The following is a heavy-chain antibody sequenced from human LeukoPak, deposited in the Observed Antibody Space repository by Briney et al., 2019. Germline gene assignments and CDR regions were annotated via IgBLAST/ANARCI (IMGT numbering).Heavy chain of an antibody. CDR3: VRALGDDSVERDYSGNDD. CDR1: GFSFSSYW. CDR2: IIYAGGET. J-gene: IGHJ6*04. D-gene: IGHD3-22*01. V-gene: IGHV3-7*01. Sequence: GGSLSLSCAGSGFSFSSYWMGWVRQTPEKGLEYVANIIYAGGETHYVDSVKGRFTISRDNAKKQLYQQLNRLRGEDTAIYYCVRALGDDSVERDYSGNDDWGKGTTVIVSS.